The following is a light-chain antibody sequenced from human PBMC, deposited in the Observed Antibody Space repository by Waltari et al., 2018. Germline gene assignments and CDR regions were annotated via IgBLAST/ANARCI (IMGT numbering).Light chain of an antibody. CDR1: SSNIGARHD. CDR3: QSFDIRLSGGVV. Sequence: QSVLTQPPSMSGAPGQRVTIPCTGSSSNIGARHDVHWYQVFPGPAPKLLIYVNNNRLSGVPDRCAGSKSDTAASLASGGLEAEDEAEYYCQSFDIRLSGGVVFGGGTKVTVL. V-gene: IGLV1-40*01. J-gene: IGLJ3*02. CDR2: VNN.